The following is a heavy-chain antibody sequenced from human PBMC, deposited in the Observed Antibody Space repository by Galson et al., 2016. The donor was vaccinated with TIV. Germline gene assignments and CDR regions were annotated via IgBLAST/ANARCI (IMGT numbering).Heavy chain of an antibody. CDR2: ISDGGNT. CDR1: GLSVSSNY. J-gene: IGHJ6*02. D-gene: IGHD3-10*01. V-gene: IGHV3-66*02. Sequence: SLRLSCASSGLSVSSNYMTWVRQAPGKGLEWLSLISDGGNTYSSDSARGRFTISRDNSTNTLYLQMSSRRAEDTAVYYCARDRVVDATYYYYYYGLDVWGQGTTVTVSS. CDR3: ARDRVVDATYYYYYYGLDV.